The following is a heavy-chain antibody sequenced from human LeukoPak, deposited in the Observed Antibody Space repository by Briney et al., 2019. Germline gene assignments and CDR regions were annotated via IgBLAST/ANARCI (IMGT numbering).Heavy chain of an antibody. CDR1: GYTFISYG. D-gene: IGHD3-22*01. J-gene: IGHJ4*02. Sequence: ASVKVSCKASGYTFISYGISWMRQAPGQGLEWMGWISAYNGNTNNAQQFQGRVTVTTDTSTSPAYMELRSLRSDDTAVYYCARDDRSGYYDDWGQGTLVTVSS. V-gene: IGHV1-18*01. CDR2: ISAYNGNT. CDR3: ARDDRSGYYDD.